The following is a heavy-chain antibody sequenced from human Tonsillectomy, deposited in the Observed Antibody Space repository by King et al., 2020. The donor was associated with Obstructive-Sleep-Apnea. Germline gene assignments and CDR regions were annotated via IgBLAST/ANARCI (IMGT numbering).Heavy chain of an antibody. D-gene: IGHD2-15*01. Sequence: VQLVESGGGLVKPGGSLRLSCAVSGFTFSDYYMSWIRQAPGKGLEWVSHISSSGSTVHYADSVEGRFTISRDNAKNSLYLQMNSLRAEDTAVYYCARVHFSPIDDFFDYWGQGTLVTVSS. CDR2: ISSSGSTV. J-gene: IGHJ4*02. CDR3: ARVHFSPIDDFFDY. CDR1: GFTFSDYY. V-gene: IGHV3-11*01.